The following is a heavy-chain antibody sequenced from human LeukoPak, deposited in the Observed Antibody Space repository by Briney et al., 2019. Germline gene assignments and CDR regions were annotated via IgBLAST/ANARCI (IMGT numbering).Heavy chain of an antibody. V-gene: IGHV3-23*01. Sequence: GGSLRLSCAASGFSFSSYAMSWVRQAPGWGLQWVSAVSGDGGSRKYADSVKGRFTISRDNSKNTLYLQMNSLRAEDTAVYYCAKESGQLDVWGKGTTVTVSS. D-gene: IGHD2-15*01. CDR3: AKESGQLDV. J-gene: IGHJ6*04. CDR1: GFSFSSYA. CDR2: VSGDGGSR.